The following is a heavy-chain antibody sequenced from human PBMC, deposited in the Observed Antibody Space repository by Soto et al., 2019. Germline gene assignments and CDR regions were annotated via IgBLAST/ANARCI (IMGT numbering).Heavy chain of an antibody. J-gene: IGHJ1*01. Sequence: QITLKESGPPLVQPTQTLTVTCTFSGFSLSTSGVGVGWIRQAPGKALEWHALIYWDGEQRYSPSLKSKLSNTANHSKTQLVLRMTNIDPVDTATYFCAHRPPAHASVTTSAEYFQHWGQGTLVTVSS. CDR1: GFSLSTSGVG. D-gene: IGHD4-17*01. CDR2: IYWDGEQ. V-gene: IGHV2-5*02. CDR3: AHRPPAHASVTTSAEYFQH.